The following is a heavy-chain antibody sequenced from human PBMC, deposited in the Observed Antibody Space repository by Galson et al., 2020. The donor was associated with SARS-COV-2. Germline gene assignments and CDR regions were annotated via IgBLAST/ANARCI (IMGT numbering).Heavy chain of an antibody. Sequence: SETLSLTCNVSGYSVSTTNYWGWVRQPPGRGLEWIGSVYPSGTTYYNPSLKRRVTISVDTSKNQFSLRLDSVTAADTALYYCARQGVNMIVLVTVPGWYFDLWGRGTLVTVSS. D-gene: IGHD3-22*01. CDR1: GYSVSTTNY. V-gene: IGHV4-38-2*02. J-gene: IGHJ2*01. CDR2: VYPSGTT. CDR3: ARQGVNMIVLVTVPGWYFDL.